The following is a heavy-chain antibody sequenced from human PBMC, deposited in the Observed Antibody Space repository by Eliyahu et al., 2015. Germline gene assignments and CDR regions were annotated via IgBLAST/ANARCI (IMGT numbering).Heavy chain of an antibody. Sequence: QVQLQQWGAGLXKPSXTLSLTCXXYGGSFSGYYWGXIRQPPGKGLEWIGEINHSGSTNYNPSLKXRVTISVDTSKNQFSLKLXSVTAADTAVYYCAALRLSRRSRYYYGMDVWGKGTTVTVSS. CDR1: GGSFSGYY. CDR2: INHSGST. V-gene: IGHV4-34*01. J-gene: IGHJ6*04. D-gene: IGHD3-16*02. CDR3: AALRLSRRSRYYYGMDV.